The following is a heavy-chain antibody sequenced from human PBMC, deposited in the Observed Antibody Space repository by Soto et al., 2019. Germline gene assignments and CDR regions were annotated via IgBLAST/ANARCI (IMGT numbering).Heavy chain of an antibody. Sequence: PXETLSLTCTFSVVSISSGDYYCSWIRQPPWKGLEWIGYIYYSGSTYYNPSLKSRVTISVDTSKNQFSLKLSSVTAADTAVYYCASAHGYNFNAFVNWDPGTMVAVS. D-gene: IGHD1-1*01. CDR3: ASAHGYNFNAFVN. CDR1: VVSISSGDYY. CDR2: IYYSGST. V-gene: IGHV4-30-4*01. J-gene: IGHJ3*02.